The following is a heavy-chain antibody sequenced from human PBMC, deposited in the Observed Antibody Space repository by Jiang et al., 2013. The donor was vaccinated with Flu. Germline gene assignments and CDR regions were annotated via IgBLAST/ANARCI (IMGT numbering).Heavy chain of an antibody. D-gene: IGHD4-23*01. CDR1: GGSISSYY. Sequence: GPGLVKPSETLSLTCTVSGGSISSYYWSWIRQPPGKGLEWIGFFYDSGSTNYSPSLKSRVTISVDTSKNQFSLKLRSVTAGDTAVYYCARHAVVSDPSFEYWGQG. J-gene: IGHJ4*02. CDR3: ARHAVVSDPSFEY. CDR2: FYDSGST. V-gene: IGHV4-59*08.